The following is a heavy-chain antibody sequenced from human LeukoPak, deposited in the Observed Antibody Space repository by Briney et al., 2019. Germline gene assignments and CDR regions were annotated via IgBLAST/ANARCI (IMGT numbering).Heavy chain of an antibody. J-gene: IGHJ4*02. Sequence: GASVKVFCEASGGTFSSYAISWVRQAPGQGLEWMGGIIPIFGTANYAQKFQGRVTITADKSTSTAYMELSSLRSEDTAVYYCARERAAAGTFGYWGQGTLVTVSS. CDR1: GGTFSSYA. D-gene: IGHD6-13*01. CDR3: ARERAAAGTFGY. CDR2: IIPIFGTA. V-gene: IGHV1-69*06.